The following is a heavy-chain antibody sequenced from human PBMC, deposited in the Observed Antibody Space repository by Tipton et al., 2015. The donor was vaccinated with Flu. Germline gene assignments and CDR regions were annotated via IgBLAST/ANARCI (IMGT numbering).Heavy chain of an antibody. CDR1: GGSISSYY. CDR3: AREGRGEMSYFDY. CDR2: IYYSGST. V-gene: IGHV4-59*01. J-gene: IGHJ4*02. D-gene: IGHD5-24*01. Sequence: TLSLTCTVSGGSISSYYWSWIRQPPGKGLEWIGYIYYSGSTNYNPSLKSRVTISVDTSKNQFSPKLSSVTAADTAVYYCAREGRGEMSYFDYWGQGTLVTVSS.